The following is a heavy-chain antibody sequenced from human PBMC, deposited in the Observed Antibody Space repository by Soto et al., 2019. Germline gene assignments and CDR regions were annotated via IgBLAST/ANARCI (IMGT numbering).Heavy chain of an antibody. J-gene: IGHJ4*02. CDR1: GYTLTELS. Sequence: ASVKVSCKVSGYTLTELSMHWVRQAPGKGLEWMGGFDPEDGETIYAQKFQGRVTMTEDTSTDTAYMELSSLRSEDTAVYYCATVMAFGGAPKNYYFDYWGQGTLVTVSS. V-gene: IGHV1-24*01. D-gene: IGHD3-16*01. CDR2: FDPEDGET. CDR3: ATVMAFGGAPKNYYFDY.